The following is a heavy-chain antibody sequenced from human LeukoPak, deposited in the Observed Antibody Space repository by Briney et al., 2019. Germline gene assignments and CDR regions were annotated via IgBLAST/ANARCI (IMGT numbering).Heavy chain of an antibody. D-gene: IGHD2-21*02. CDR2: IIPIFGTA. V-gene: IGHV1-69*05. CDR3: AREWCGGDCYTHLIFDNFVY. Sequence: GASVKVSCKASGGTFSSYAISWVRQAPGQGLEWMGRIIPIFGTANYAQKFQGRVAITTDESTSTAYMELSSLRSEDTAVYYCAREWCGGDCYTHLIFDNFVYWGQGTLGTVSS. CDR1: GGTFSSYA. J-gene: IGHJ4*02.